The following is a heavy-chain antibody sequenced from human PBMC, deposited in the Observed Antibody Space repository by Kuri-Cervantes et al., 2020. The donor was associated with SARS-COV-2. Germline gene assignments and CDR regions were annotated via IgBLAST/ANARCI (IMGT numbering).Heavy chain of an antibody. D-gene: IGHD6-6*01. V-gene: IGHV3-23*01. CDR2: ISGSGGST. CDR3: ARRGAGSSSAAFDI. CDR1: GFTFSSYA. J-gene: IGHJ3*02. Sequence: GESLKISCAASGFTFSSYAMSWVRQAPGKGLEWVSAISGSGGSTYYADSVKGRFTISRDNSKNTLYLQMNSLRAEDTAVYYCARRGAGSSSAAFDIWGQGTMVTVSS.